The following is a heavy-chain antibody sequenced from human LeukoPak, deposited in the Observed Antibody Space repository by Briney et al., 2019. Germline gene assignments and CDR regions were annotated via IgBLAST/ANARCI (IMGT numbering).Heavy chain of an antibody. J-gene: IGHJ4*02. CDR1: GFIFSDYW. Sequence: GGSLRLSCAASGFIFSDYWMHWVRQGPGKGLVWVSRIKSDGSSTSYAESVKGRFTISRDNSKNTLYLQMNSLRAEDTAVYYCARDHDPGDTAMVTCYFDYWGQGTLVTVSS. CDR2: IKSDGSST. V-gene: IGHV3-74*01. CDR3: ARDHDPGDTAMVTCYFDY. D-gene: IGHD5-18*01.